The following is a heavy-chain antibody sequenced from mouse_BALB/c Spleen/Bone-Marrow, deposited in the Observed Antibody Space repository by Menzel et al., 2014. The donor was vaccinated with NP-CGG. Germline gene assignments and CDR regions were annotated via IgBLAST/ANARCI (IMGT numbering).Heavy chain of an antibody. D-gene: IGHD3-1*01. CDR1: GYTFTSYW. V-gene: IGHV1S81*02. CDR3: ARSGYWYFDV. Sequence: QVQLQQSGAELVKPGASVKLSCKASGYTFTSYWMHWVKQRPGQGLEWIGEINPSNGRTNYVEKFKSKATLSGDKSSRTVYMQLSSLTSEDSAVYYCARSGYWYFDVWGAGTTVTVSA. J-gene: IGHJ1*01. CDR2: INPSNGRT.